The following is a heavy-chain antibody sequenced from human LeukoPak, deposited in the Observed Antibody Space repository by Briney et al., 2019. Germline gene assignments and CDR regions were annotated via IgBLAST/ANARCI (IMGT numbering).Heavy chain of an antibody. Sequence: GGSLRLSCAASGFTFSSYAMSWVRQAPGKGLEWVSAFCGSGGDTYYADSVKGRFTISRDNSKNTLYLQMNSLRAEDTAVYYCAKSGYNRFDYWGQGTLVTVSS. CDR1: GFTFSSYA. CDR2: FCGSGGDT. CDR3: AKSGYNRFDY. J-gene: IGHJ4*02. V-gene: IGHV3-23*01. D-gene: IGHD5-24*01.